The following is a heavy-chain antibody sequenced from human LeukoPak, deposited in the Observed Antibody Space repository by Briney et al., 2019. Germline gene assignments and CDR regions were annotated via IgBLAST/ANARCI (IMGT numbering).Heavy chain of an antibody. CDR3: ARDRYYDSRGNFYESGY. V-gene: IGHV1-69*05. CDR2: IIPILGTT. J-gene: IGHJ4*02. D-gene: IGHD3-22*01. Sequence: SVKVSCKTSGGTFSDYGVSRVREAPGQGLEWMGGIIPILGTTNYAQKFQDRVTITTDESTSTAYMELNRLRSEDTAVYYCARDRYYDSRGNFYESGYWGQGTLVTVSS. CDR1: GGTFSDYG.